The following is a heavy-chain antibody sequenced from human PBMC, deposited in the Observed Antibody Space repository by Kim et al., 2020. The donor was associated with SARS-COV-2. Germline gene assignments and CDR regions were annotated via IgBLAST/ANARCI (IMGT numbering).Heavy chain of an antibody. CDR2: INAGNSNT. Sequence: ASVKVSCKASGYTFTRYAMHWVRQAPGQRLEWMGWINAGNSNTKYSQKFQVRVTITRDTSATTVYMELSSLRSEDTAVYYCATDGQMTISYYFDYWGQGTLVTVSS. CDR1: GYTFTRYA. CDR3: ATDGQMTISYYFDY. J-gene: IGHJ4*02. D-gene: IGHD4-17*01. V-gene: IGHV1-3*01.